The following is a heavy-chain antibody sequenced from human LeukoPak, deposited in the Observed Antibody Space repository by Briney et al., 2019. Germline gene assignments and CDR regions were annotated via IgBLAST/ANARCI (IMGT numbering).Heavy chain of an antibody. D-gene: IGHD1-26*01. J-gene: IGHJ4*02. CDR1: GLTFSSCG. CDR3: AKPTRGSGSFLIEY. V-gene: IGHV3-33*06. Sequence: GGSLRLSCAASGLTFSSCGMHWVRQAPGKGLEWVAVIWNDGSYKYYADSVKGRFTISRDNSKNTLYLEMNSLRAEDTAVYYCAKPTRGSGSFLIEYWGQGTLVTVSS. CDR2: IWNDGSYK.